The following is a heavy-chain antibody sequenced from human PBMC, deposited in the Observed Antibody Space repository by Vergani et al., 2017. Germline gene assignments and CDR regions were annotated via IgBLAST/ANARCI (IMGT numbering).Heavy chain of an antibody. J-gene: IGHJ6*02. V-gene: IGHV4-61*02. CDR3: ARDGDSGSYWGNGMDV. D-gene: IGHD1-26*01. CDR2: IYTSGST. Sequence: QVQLQESGPGLVKPSQTLSLTCTVSGGSISSGSYYWSWIRQPAGKGLEWIGRIYTSGSTNYNPSLKSRVTISVDTSKNQFSLKLSSVTAADTAVYYCARDGDSGSYWGNGMDVWGQGTTVTVSS. CDR1: GGSISSGSYY.